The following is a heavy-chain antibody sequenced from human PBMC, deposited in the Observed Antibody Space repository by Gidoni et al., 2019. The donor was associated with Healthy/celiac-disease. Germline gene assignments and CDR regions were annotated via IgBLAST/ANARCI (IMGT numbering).Heavy chain of an antibody. CDR1: GGSISSYY. V-gene: IGHV4-59*08. Sequence: QVQLQESGPGLVRPSETLSLTCTVSGGSISSYYWSWIRQPPGQGLEWIGYIYYSGSTDYNPSLKSRVTISVDTSKNKSSLKLSFVTAADTAVYSCARHAASNDFWGGLDYWGRGTLVTVSS. CDR2: IYYSGST. CDR3: ARHAASNDFWGGLDY. D-gene: IGHD3-3*01. J-gene: IGHJ4*02.